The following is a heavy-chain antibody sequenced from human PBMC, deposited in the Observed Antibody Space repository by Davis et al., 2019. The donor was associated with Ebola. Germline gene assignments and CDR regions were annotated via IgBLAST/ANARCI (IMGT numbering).Heavy chain of an antibody. J-gene: IGHJ4*02. Sequence: PSETLSLTCAVSGGSISSGGYSWSWIRQPPGKSLEWIGYIYHSGSTYYNPSLKSRVTISVDRSKNQFSLKLSSVTAADTAVYYCARVLLEWLIDYWGQGTLVTVSS. CDR1: GGSISSGGYS. D-gene: IGHD3-3*01. CDR2: IYHSGST. V-gene: IGHV4-30-2*01. CDR3: ARVLLEWLIDY.